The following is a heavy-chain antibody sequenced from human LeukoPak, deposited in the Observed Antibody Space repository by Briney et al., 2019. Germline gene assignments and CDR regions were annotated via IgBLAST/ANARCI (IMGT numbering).Heavy chain of an antibody. CDR3: ARARFVTTVFDI. J-gene: IGHJ3*02. Sequence: ASVKVSCKASGYTFTSYGISWVRQAPGQGLEWMGWISAYNGNTNYAQKLQGRVTMTTDTSTSTAYMELRSLRSDNTAVYYCARARFVTTVFDIWGQGTMVTVSS. V-gene: IGHV1-18*01. D-gene: IGHD1-14*01. CDR2: ISAYNGNT. CDR1: GYTFTSYG.